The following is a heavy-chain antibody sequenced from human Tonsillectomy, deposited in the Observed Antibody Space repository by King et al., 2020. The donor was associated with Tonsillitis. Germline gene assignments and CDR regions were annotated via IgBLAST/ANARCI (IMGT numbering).Heavy chain of an antibody. CDR2: IYYSGIT. D-gene: IGHD3-22*01. J-gene: IGHJ5*02. V-gene: IGHV4-39*02. CDR1: GGSISSTDYH. Sequence: QLQESGPGLVKPSDTLSLTCAVSGGSISSTDYHWAWIRQPPGKGPEWIGSIYYSGITYYNPSLKSQVTLSVDTSRNQFSLRLSSVTAADTAVYYCARDPGYSRGFDPWGQGMLVTVSS. CDR3: ARDPGYSRGFDP.